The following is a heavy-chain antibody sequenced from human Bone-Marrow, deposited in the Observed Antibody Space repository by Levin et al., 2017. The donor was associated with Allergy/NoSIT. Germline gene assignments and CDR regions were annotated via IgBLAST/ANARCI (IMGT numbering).Heavy chain of an antibody. CDR3: AKDIRGGDSRGLSDGFDY. CDR2: ISWNSGSI. J-gene: IGHJ4*02. D-gene: IGHD2-21*01. CDR1: GFTFDDYA. V-gene: IGHV3-9*01. Sequence: PGGSLRLSCAASGFTFDDYAMHWVRQAPGKGLEWVSGISWNSGSIGYADSVKGRFTISRDNAKNSLYLQMNSLRAEDTALYYCAKDIRGGDSRGLSDGFDYWGQGTLVTVSS.